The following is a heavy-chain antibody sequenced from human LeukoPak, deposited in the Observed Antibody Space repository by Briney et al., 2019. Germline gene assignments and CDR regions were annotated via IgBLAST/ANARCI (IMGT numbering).Heavy chain of an antibody. CDR3: ARTHPNSGVDY. CDR1: GGSISSSSYY. Sequence: SETLSLTCTVSGGSISSSSYYWGWIRQPPGKGLEWIGSIYYSGSTYYNPSLKSRVTISVDTSKNQFSLKLSSVTAADTAVYYCARTHPNSGVDYWGPGNPGHRLL. D-gene: IGHD2-15*01. V-gene: IGHV4-39*01. J-gene: IGHJ4*02. CDR2: IYYSGST.